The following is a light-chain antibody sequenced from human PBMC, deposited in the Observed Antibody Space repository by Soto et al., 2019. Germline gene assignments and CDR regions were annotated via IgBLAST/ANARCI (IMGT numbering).Light chain of an antibody. V-gene: IGKV3-20*01. CDR1: QTISSGF. J-gene: IGKJ5*01. Sequence: VVLTQSPGILYLSPGDRATLSCRASQTISSGFLAWYQQKVGQAPRLLIYDASNRATGVPDRFSGSGSGTDFSLTISRLEPEDFAVYHCQQYSSSPRTFGQGTLLEI. CDR2: DAS. CDR3: QQYSSSPRT.